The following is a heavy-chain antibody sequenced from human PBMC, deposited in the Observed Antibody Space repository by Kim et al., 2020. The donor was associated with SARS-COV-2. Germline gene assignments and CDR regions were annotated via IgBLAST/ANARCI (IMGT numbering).Heavy chain of an antibody. Sequence: SETLSLTCTVSGGSISSYYWSWIRQPPGKGLEWIGYIYYSGSTNYNPSLKSRVTISVDTSKNQFSLKLSSVTAADTAVDYCARTAYGSGSYPASDFDYWGQGTLVTVSS. V-gene: IGHV4-59*01. D-gene: IGHD3-10*01. J-gene: IGHJ4*02. CDR3: ARTAYGSGSYPASDFDY. CDR1: GGSISSYY. CDR2: IYYSGST.